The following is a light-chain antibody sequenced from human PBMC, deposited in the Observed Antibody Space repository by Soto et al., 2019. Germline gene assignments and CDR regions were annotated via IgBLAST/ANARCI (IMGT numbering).Light chain of an antibody. V-gene: IGKV3-11*01. Sequence: EIVLMQSPGTLSLSPGEGATLSCRASQSVNNNYLAWYQQRPGQAPTVLIYDASNRATGIPARFSGSGSGTDFTLTISSLEPEDFAVYYCQQRSNWPPLTFGGGTKVEIK. J-gene: IGKJ4*01. CDR1: QSVNNNY. CDR2: DAS. CDR3: QQRSNWPPLT.